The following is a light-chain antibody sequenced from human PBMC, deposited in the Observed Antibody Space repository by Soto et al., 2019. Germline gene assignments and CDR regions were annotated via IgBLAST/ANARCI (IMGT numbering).Light chain of an antibody. CDR3: QKLFDSPIT. J-gene: IGKJ5*01. CDR2: AAS. V-gene: IGKV1-9*01. CDR1: QVISTS. Sequence: EIQLTQSPSFLSPSIGASVTITCRASQVISTSLAWYQVKPGKAPKLLIYAASTLESGVPSRFSATVSGKEVSLTITSLQPEEGATDYCQKLFDSPITGGKGTRLAIK.